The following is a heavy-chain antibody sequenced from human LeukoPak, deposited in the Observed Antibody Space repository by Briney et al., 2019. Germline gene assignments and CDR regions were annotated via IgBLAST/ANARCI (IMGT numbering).Heavy chain of an antibody. D-gene: IGHD4-17*01. J-gene: IGHJ3*02. Sequence: GASVKVSCKASGYTFTSYYMHWVRQAPGQGLEWMGIINPSGGSTSYAQKFQGRVTMTRDTSTSTVYMELSSLRSEDTAVYYCARGGLRLRPLDAFDIWGQGTMVTVSS. CDR2: INPSGGST. CDR3: ARGGLRLRPLDAFDI. CDR1: GYTFTSYY. V-gene: IGHV1-46*03.